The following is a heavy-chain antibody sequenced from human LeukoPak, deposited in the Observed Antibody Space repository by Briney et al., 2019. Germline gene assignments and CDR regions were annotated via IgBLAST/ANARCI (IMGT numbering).Heavy chain of an antibody. D-gene: IGHD3-10*01. CDR2: ISAYNGNT. CDR3: AREVSGSFDY. J-gene: IGHJ4*02. Sequence: GASVKVSCKASGYTFTSYVISWVRQAPGQGLEWMGWISAYNGNTNYAQKLQDRVTMTTDTSTNTAYMELRSLRSDDTAVYYCAREVSGSFDYWGQGTLVTVSS. CDR1: GYTFTSYV. V-gene: IGHV1-18*01.